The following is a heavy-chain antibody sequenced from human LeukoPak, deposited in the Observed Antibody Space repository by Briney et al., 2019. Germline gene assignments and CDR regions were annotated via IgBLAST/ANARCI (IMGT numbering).Heavy chain of an antibody. CDR1: GFTVSSNH. D-gene: IGHD1-26*01. CDR3: ASRRGSNRPFDY. V-gene: IGHV3-21*01. Sequence: GGSLRLSCAASGFTVSSNHMSWVRQAPGKGLEWVSSISDDSNYIFYADSVKGRFTISRDNAKNSLYLQMNSLTAEDSAVYYCASRRGSNRPFDYWGQGTLVTVSS. J-gene: IGHJ4*02. CDR2: ISDDSNYI.